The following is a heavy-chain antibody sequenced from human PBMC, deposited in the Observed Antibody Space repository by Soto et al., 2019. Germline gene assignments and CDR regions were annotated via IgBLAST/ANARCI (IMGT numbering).Heavy chain of an antibody. J-gene: IGHJ4*02. D-gene: IGHD5-18*01. CDR2: ISPKSGGT. CDR3: ARGPRKQLWFPSVY. V-gene: IGHV1-2*02. CDR1: GYTFSDYY. Sequence: ASVKVSCKASGYTFSDYYLHWLRQAPGQGLEWMGWISPKSGGTHFAPKFEGRVTLTTDTSISTAFMEVSRLSSDDTAVYYCARGPRKQLWFPSVYWGQGTLVTVSS.